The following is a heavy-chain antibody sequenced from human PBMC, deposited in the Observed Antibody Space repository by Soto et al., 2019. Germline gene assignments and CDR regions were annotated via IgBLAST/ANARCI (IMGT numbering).Heavy chain of an antibody. Sequence: QVQLQESGPGLVKPSQTRSLTCTVSGGSISSGGYYWSWIRQHPGKGLEWIGYIYYSGSTYYNPSLKSRVTISVDTSKNQFSLKLSSVTAAYTAVYSCAREFQATVVTRWFDPWGQGTLVTVSS. CDR1: GGSISSGGYY. V-gene: IGHV4-31*03. CDR2: IYYSGST. CDR3: AREFQATVVTRWFDP. J-gene: IGHJ5*02. D-gene: IGHD4-17*01.